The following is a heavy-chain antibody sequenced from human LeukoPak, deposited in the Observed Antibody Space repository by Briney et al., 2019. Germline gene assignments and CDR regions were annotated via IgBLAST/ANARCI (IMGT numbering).Heavy chain of an antibody. V-gene: IGHV3-13*01. D-gene: IGHD6-13*01. CDR2: IDTAGNT. CDR1: EFTFSNYD. CDR3: ARAKMPGIQTAGRVNYFEF. J-gene: IGHJ4*02. Sequence: PGGSLRLSCAASEFTFSNYDMHWVRQATGKGLEWVSTIDTAGNTWYPDSVKGRFTISRENVKNSLTLQMNSLRVGDTAVYYCARAKMPGIQTAGRVNYFEFWGQGTLVTVSS.